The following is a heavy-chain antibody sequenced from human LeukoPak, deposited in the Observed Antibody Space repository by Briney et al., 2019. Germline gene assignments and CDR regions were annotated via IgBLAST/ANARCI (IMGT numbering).Heavy chain of an antibody. Sequence: SETLPLTCTVSGGSISSYYWSWIRQPPGKGLEWIGYIYYSGSTNYNPSLKSRVTISVDTSKNQFSLKLSSVTAADTAVYYCARLPLHYYDSSAHLGLRAFDIWGQGTMVTVSS. V-gene: IGHV4-59*08. D-gene: IGHD3-22*01. CDR1: GGSISSYY. J-gene: IGHJ3*02. CDR2: IYYSGST. CDR3: ARLPLHYYDSSAHLGLRAFDI.